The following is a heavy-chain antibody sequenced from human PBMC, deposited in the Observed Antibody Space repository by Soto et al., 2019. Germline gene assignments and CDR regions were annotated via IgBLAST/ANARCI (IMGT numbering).Heavy chain of an antibody. J-gene: IGHJ5*02. Sequence: PWGSLRLSCAASGFTFSSYAMHWVRQAPGKGLEWVAVISYDGSNKYYADSVKGRFTISRDNSKNTLYLQMNSLRAEDTAVYYCARDRLEELELRVKRPDYNWFDPWGQGTLVTVSS. V-gene: IGHV3-30-3*01. CDR1: GFTFSSYA. CDR2: ISYDGSNK. D-gene: IGHD1-7*01. CDR3: ARDRLEELELRVKRPDYNWFDP.